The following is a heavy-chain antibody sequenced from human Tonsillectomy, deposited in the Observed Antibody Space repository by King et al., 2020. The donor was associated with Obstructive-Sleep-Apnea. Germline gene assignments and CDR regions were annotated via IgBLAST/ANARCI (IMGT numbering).Heavy chain of an antibody. CDR1: GFIFSKYA. V-gene: IGHV3-23*04. D-gene: IGHD3-16*01. Sequence: VQLVESGGGLVQPGGSLRLSCAVSGFIFSKYAMSWVRQAPGKGVVWVSAISGSGDKTYYAGSVKGRFTISRDNSKNILYLQMNSLRADDTGLYYCTKDWGSSEEGIDYWGQGTLVTVSS. CDR3: TKDWGSSEEGIDY. J-gene: IGHJ4*02. CDR2: ISGSGDKT.